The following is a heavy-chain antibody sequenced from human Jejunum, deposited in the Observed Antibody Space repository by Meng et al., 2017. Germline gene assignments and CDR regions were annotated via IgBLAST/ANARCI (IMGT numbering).Heavy chain of an antibody. D-gene: IGHD3-16*02. V-gene: IGHV4-4*02. CDR2: IHHSGST. CDR3: AREWSGSFRHFDY. J-gene: IGHJ4*02. CDR1: GGSISSSDW. Sequence: VQLQESGPGLLKPSGTPVLTGGVSGGSISSSDWWSWVRQPPGKGLEWIGEIHHSGSTNYNPSLKSRVTISVDKSKNQFSLKLSPVTAADTAVYYCAREWSGSFRHFDYWGQGTLVTVSS.